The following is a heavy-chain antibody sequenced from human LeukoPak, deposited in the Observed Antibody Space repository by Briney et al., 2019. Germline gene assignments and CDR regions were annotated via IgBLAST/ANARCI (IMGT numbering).Heavy chain of an antibody. D-gene: IGHD2-2*02. CDR3: ARDGVVPAAIPVYYYYYGMDV. Sequence: GASVKVSCKASGYTFTSYYMHWVRQAPGQGLEWMGIINPSGGSTSYAQKFQGRVTMTRDTSTSTVYMELSSLRSEDTAVYYCARDGVVPAAIPVYYYYYGMDVWGQGTTVTVSS. CDR1: GYTFTSYY. CDR2: INPSGGST. J-gene: IGHJ6*02. V-gene: IGHV1-46*01.